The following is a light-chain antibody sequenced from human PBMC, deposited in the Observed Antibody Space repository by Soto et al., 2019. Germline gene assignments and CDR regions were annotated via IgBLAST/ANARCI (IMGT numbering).Light chain of an antibody. CDR1: QGIGTS. CDR3: QKYSSVPLT. V-gene: IGKV1-27*01. CDR2: TAS. Sequence: DIQMTQSPPSLSASVGDSVTITCRASQGIGTSLAWYQQKPGKVPKLLIYTASTLQSGVPSRFSGSGSGTDFTLTISSLQPEDVATYYCQKYSSVPLTFGGGSKVEIK. J-gene: IGKJ4*01.